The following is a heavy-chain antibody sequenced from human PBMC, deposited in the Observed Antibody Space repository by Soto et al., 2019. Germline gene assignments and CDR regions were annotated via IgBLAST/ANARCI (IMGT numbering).Heavy chain of an antibody. CDR3: AKDTDGSGWSAYYYGMDV. D-gene: IGHD6-19*01. CDR2: ISYDGSNK. V-gene: IGHV3-30*18. CDR1: GFTFSSYG. J-gene: IGHJ6*02. Sequence: ESGGGVVQPGRSLRLSCAASGFTFSSYGMHWVRQAPGKGLEWVAVISYDGSNKYYADSVKGRFTISRDNSKNTLYLQMNSLRAEDTAVYYCAKDTDGSGWSAYYYGMDVWGQGTTVTVSS.